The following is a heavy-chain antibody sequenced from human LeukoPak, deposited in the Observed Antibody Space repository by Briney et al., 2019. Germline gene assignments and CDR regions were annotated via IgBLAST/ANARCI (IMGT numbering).Heavy chain of an antibody. D-gene: IGHD2-2*02. CDR2: ISWNSGSI. J-gene: IGHJ3*02. Sequence: GGSLRLSCAASGFTFDDYAMHWVRQAPGKGLEWVSGISWNSGSIGYADSVKGRFTISRDNAKNSLYLQMNSLRAEDTALYYCAKGSALAAINAFDIWGQGTMVTVSS. CDR1: GFTFDDYA. CDR3: AKGSALAAINAFDI. V-gene: IGHV3-9*01.